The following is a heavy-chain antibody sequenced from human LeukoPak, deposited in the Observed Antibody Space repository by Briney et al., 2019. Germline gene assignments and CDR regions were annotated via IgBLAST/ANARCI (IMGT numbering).Heavy chain of an antibody. CDR3: AREAGGDYVWGSYRPGAFDI. CDR2: INPSGGST. J-gene: IGHJ3*02. Sequence: ASVKVSRKASGYTFTSYYMHWVRQAPGQGLEWMGIINPSGGSTSYAQKFQGRVTMTRDTSTSTVYMELSSLRSEDTAVYYCAREAGGDYVWGSYRPGAFDIWGQGTMVTVSS. D-gene: IGHD3-16*02. CDR1: GYTFTSYY. V-gene: IGHV1-46*01.